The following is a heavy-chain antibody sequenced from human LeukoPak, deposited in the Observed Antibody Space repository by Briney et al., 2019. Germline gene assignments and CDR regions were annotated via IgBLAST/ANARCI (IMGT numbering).Heavy chain of an antibody. D-gene: IGHD3-3*01. CDR1: GGSFSGYY. CDR3: ARGSKVWLLLKRENWFDP. V-gene: IGHV4-34*01. CDR2: INHSGST. J-gene: IGHJ5*02. Sequence: ASETLSLTCAVYGGSFSGYYWSWIRQPPGKGLEWIGEINHSGSTNYNPSLKSRVTISVDTSKNQSSLKLSSVTAADTAVYYCARGSKVWLLLKRENWFDPWGQGTLVTVSS.